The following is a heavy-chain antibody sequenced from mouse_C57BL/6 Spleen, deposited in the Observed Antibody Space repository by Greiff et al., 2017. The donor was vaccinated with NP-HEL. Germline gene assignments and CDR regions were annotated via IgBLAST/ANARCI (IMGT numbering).Heavy chain of an antibody. J-gene: IGHJ3*01. CDR3: AIGGLRAWFAY. CDR2: INPNNGGT. D-gene: IGHD2-4*01. Sequence: EVHLVESGPELVKPGASVKMSCKASGYTFTDYNMHWVKQSHGKSLEWIGYINPNNGGTSYNQKFKGKATLTVNKSSSTAYMELRSLTSEDSAVYYCAIGGLRAWFAYWGQGTLVTVSA. V-gene: IGHV1-22*01. CDR1: GYTFTDYN.